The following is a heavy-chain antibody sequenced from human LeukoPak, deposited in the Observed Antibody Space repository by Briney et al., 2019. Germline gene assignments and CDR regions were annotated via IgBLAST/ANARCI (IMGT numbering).Heavy chain of an antibody. CDR1: GFTFSYYG. CDR3: ARDFSLGLNWFDP. J-gene: IGHJ5*02. Sequence: GGSLRLSCAASGFTFSYYGFHWVRQAPGKGLEWVAFIRFDGNEKYYADSVKGRFTISKDTSRNTLYLQMNSLRAEDTAVYYCARDFSLGLNWFDPWGQGTLVTVSS. CDR2: IRFDGNEK. V-gene: IGHV3-30*02. D-gene: IGHD1-26*01.